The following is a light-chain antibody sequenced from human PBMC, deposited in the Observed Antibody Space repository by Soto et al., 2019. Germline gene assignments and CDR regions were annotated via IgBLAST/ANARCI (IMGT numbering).Light chain of an antibody. J-gene: IGKJ1*01. V-gene: IGKV1-39*01. Sequence: DIQMTQSPSSLSASVGDRITITCRESQSISRYLNWYQHKPGKAPKLLIKAASSLERGVPSRFSGGGSGTDFTLNISSLQPDDFATYYCQQNYRATPWTFGQGIKVDIK. CDR3: QQNYRATPWT. CDR1: QSISRY. CDR2: AAS.